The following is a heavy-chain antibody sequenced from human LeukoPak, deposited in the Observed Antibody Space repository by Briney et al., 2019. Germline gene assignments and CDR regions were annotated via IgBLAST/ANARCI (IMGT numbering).Heavy chain of an antibody. V-gene: IGHV3-23*01. CDR1: GFTFGDYA. D-gene: IGHD5-12*01. CDR2: ISGSGGST. Sequence: GGSLRLSCIASGFTFGDYAMSWVRQAPGKGLEWVSAISGSGGSTYYADSVKGRFTISRDNSKNTLYLQMNSLRAEDTAVYYCARGRDSGYDSLDYWGQGTLVTVSS. CDR3: ARGRDSGYDSLDY. J-gene: IGHJ4*02.